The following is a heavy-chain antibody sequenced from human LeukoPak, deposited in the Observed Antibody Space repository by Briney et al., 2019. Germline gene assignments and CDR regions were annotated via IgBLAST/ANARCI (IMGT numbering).Heavy chain of an antibody. CDR2: LGYGENP. Sequence: PSETLSLTCSVSGGSLSTTNSYWGWIRQPPGKGLEWIGSLGYGENPYYNPALKGRVTMSVDSSKNHLSLRLSSVTAADTAVYYCARERVYFESSGHPSAASNWGQGTLVIVSS. J-gene: IGHJ4*02. D-gene: IGHD3-22*01. V-gene: IGHV4-39*07. CDR1: GGSLSTTNSY. CDR3: ARERVYFESSGHPSAASN.